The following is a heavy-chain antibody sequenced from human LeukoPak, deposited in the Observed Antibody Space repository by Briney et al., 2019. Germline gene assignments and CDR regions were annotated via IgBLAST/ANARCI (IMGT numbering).Heavy chain of an antibody. CDR3: AKDRAGNRDY. V-gene: IGHV3-9*01. CDR2: ISWNSGSI. CDR1: GFTFDDYA. D-gene: IGHD1-14*01. Sequence: GGSLRLSCAASGFTFDDYAMHWVRQAPGKGLEWVSGISWNSGSIGYADSVKGRFTISRDNAKNSLFLQMNSLRAEDTALYYCAKDRAGNRDYWGQGTLVTVSS. J-gene: IGHJ4*02.